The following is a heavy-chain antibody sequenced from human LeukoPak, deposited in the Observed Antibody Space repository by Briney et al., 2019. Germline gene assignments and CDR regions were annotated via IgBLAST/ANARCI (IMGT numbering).Heavy chain of an antibody. V-gene: IGHV3-21*01. D-gene: IGHD3-9*01. J-gene: IGHJ3*02. CDR1: GFTFSSYS. Sequence: GGSLRLSCAASGFTFSSYSMNWVRQAPGKGLEWVSSISSSSSYIYYADSVKGRFTISRDNAKNSLYLQMNSLRAEDMAVYYCARDSLSSYDILTGYYSNAFDIWGQGTMVTVCS. CDR3: ARDSLSSYDILTGYYSNAFDI. CDR2: ISSSSSYI.